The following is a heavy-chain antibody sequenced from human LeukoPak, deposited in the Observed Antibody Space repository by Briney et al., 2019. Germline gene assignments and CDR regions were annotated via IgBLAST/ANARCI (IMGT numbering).Heavy chain of an antibody. CDR3: ARVEDGTFDY. D-gene: IGHD3-3*01. CDR2: IYYSGST. Sequence: SETLSLTCTVSGGSISSGGYYWSWIRQHPGKGLEWIGYIYYSGSTYNNPSLKSRVTISVDTSKNQFSLKLSSVTAADTAVYYCARVEDGTFDYWGQGTLVTVSS. CDR1: GGSISSGGYY. J-gene: IGHJ4*02. V-gene: IGHV4-31*03.